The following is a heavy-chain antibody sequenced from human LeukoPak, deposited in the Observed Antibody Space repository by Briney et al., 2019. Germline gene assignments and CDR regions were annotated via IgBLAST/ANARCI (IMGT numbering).Heavy chain of an antibody. D-gene: IGHD6-6*01. V-gene: IGHV4-61*02. CDR2: IYTSGST. CDR3: AIESSSSSWAFDY. CDR1: GGSISSGSYY. J-gene: IGHJ4*02. Sequence: SETLSLTCTVSGGSISSGSYYWSWIRQPAGKGLEWIGRIYTSGSTNYNPSLKSRVTISVDTSKNQFSLKPTSVTAADTAVYYCAIESSSSSWAFDYWGQGTLVTVSS.